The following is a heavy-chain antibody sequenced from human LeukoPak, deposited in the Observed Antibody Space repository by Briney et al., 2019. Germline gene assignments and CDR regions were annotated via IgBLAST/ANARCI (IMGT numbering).Heavy chain of an antibody. CDR3: AKDSYSKGDF. CDR1: GFTFSNHW. V-gene: IGHV3-7*01. J-gene: IGHJ4*02. D-gene: IGHD6-13*01. Sequence: PGGSLTLSCAASGFTFSNHWMTWVRQAPGKGLEWVANIKNDGAVKNYVDSVKGRFTISRDNAKSSLYLQMNSLRAEDTAVYYCAKDSYSKGDFWGQGVLVTVSS. CDR2: IKNDGAVK.